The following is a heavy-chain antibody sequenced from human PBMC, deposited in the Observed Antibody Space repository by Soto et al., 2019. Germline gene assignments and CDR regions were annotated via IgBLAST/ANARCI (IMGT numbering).Heavy chain of an antibody. CDR1: GGTFSSYA. V-gene: IGHV1-69*06. Sequence: SVKVSCKASGGTFSSYAISWVRQAPGQGLEWMGGILPIFGTANYAQKFQGRVTITADKSTSTAYMELSSLRSEDTAVYYCASIYTIFGVADHYYYGMDVLGQGTTVTVSS. D-gene: IGHD3-3*01. CDR2: ILPIFGTA. J-gene: IGHJ6*02. CDR3: ASIYTIFGVADHYYYGMDV.